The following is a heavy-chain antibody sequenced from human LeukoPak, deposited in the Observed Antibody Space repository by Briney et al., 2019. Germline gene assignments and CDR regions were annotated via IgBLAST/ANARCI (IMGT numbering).Heavy chain of an antibody. CDR3: AKPSYGSGIFDY. Sequence: GGSLTLSCAAFGFTFQISDMHWVRQAPGKGLEWVAFIRYDGSKKYYADSVKGRYIISRDNSKNTLYLQMNSLRTEDTAVYYCAKPSYGSGIFDYWGQGSLVTVSS. D-gene: IGHD3-10*01. J-gene: IGHJ4*02. CDR1: GFTFQISD. CDR2: IRYDGSKK. V-gene: IGHV3-30*02.